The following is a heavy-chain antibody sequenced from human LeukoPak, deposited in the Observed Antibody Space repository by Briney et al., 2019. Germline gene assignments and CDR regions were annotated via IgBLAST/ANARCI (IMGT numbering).Heavy chain of an antibody. V-gene: IGHV3-33*01. Sequence: GRSLRLSCAASGFTFSSYGMHWVRQAPGKGLEWVAVIWYDGSNKYYADSVKGRFTISRDNSKNTLYLQMNSLRSDDTAVYYCARGDWLDYWGQGTLVTVSS. D-gene: IGHD3/OR15-3a*01. CDR2: IWYDGSNK. J-gene: IGHJ4*02. CDR1: GFTFSSYG. CDR3: ARGDWLDY.